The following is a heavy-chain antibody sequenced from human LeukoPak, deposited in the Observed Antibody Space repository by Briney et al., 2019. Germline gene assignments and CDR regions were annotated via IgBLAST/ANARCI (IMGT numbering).Heavy chain of an antibody. V-gene: IGHV1-8*01. D-gene: IGHD3-9*01. J-gene: IGHJ4*02. CDR2: MNTNSGNN. CDR1: GYSFTFYG. Sequence: ASVTVSCKAAGYSFTFYGINWSRLPHAPGLGLMGWMNTNSGNNSYPQNIQGRVTMTRNTSKSTAYMELSSLRSEGTGVYYCARGYFDCLFPPSFDCWGQGTLVTVSS. CDR3: ARGYFDCLFPPSFDC.